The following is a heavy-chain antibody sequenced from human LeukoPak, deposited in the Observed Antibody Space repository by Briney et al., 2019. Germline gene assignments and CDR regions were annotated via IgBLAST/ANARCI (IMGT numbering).Heavy chain of an antibody. CDR3: ARDSYGDYGYFDY. D-gene: IGHD4-17*01. CDR2: ISSSGSTI. Sequence: GGSLRPSCAASGFTFSDYYMSWIRQAPGKGLEWVSYISSSGSTIYYADSVKGRFTISRDNAKNSLYLQMNGLRAEDTAVYYCARDSYGDYGYFDYWGQGTLVTVSS. V-gene: IGHV3-11*04. CDR1: GFTFSDYY. J-gene: IGHJ4*02.